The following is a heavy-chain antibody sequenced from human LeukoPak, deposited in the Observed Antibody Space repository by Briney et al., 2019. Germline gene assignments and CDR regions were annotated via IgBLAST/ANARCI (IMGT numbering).Heavy chain of an antibody. D-gene: IGHD3-3*01. J-gene: IGHJ4*02. V-gene: IGHV4-59*01. Sequence: PSETLSLTCAVYGGSFSGYYWSWIRQPPGKGLEWIGYIYYSGSTNYNPSLKSRVTISVDTSKNQFSLKLSSVTAADTAVYYCARASPYYDFWSGYYSDFDYWGQGTLVTVSS. CDR3: ARASPYYDFWSGYYSDFDY. CDR1: GGSFSGYY. CDR2: IYYSGST.